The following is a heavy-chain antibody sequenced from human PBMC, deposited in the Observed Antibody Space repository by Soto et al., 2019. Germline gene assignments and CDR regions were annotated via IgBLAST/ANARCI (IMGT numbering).Heavy chain of an antibody. J-gene: IGHJ5*01. V-gene: IGHV1-18*03. CDR3: ARHRGPAAEENSFDS. CDR1: GYTFFTYD. CDR2: SRCYNGNT. D-gene: IGHD6-25*01. Sequence: VSCPAPGYTFFTYDISWVRQAPGQGREWRGWSRCYNGNTNYTQKFQGRLTLTTDTSTNPAYIKLRNLTAADMAVYYCARHRGPAAEENSFDSWGQGTLVTVSS.